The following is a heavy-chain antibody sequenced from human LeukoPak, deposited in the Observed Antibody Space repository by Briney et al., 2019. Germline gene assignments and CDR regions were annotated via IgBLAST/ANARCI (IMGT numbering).Heavy chain of an antibody. D-gene: IGHD3-10*01. CDR3: ATGAQYGLRGVAYFYYMHV. J-gene: IGHJ6*03. Sequence: ASVKVSCKASGYPFTGYYVHWVRQAPGHGLEWMGWVNPRNGGTHSAQKFQGRVSMTGDTSITTAYMELTGLTSDDTAVYYCATGAQYGLRGVAYFYYMHVWGTGTTVTVSS. CDR1: GYPFTGYY. CDR2: VNPRNGGT. V-gene: IGHV1-2*02.